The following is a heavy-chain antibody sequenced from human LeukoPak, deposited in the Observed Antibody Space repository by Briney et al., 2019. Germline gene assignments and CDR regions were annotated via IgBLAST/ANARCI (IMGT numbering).Heavy chain of an antibody. D-gene: IGHD3-16*02. CDR3: ASGEYVYVWGSYRYTANY. CDR1: GFTFSTYS. CDR2: ISSSSDTI. V-gene: IGHV3-48*04. J-gene: IGHJ4*02. Sequence: PGGSLRLSCAASGFTFSTYSMNWVRQAPGKGLDWVSYISSSSDTIYYADSVKGRFTISRDNAKNSLYLQMNSLRAEDTAVYYCASGEYVYVWGSYRYTANYWGQGTLVTVSS.